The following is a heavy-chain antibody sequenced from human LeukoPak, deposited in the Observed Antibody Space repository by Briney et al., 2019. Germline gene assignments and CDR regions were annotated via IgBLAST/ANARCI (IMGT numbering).Heavy chain of an antibody. Sequence: GGSLRLSCAASGFTFSSYWRHWVRQAPAKGLVWISRINSDGSSTSYADSVKGRFTISRDNAKNTLYLQMNSLRAEDTAVYYCAKEGFYYDSSGWVKYFDYWGQGTLVTVSS. D-gene: IGHD3-22*01. J-gene: IGHJ4*02. CDR3: AKEGFYYDSSGWVKYFDY. CDR2: INSDGSST. CDR1: GFTFSSYW. V-gene: IGHV3-74*01.